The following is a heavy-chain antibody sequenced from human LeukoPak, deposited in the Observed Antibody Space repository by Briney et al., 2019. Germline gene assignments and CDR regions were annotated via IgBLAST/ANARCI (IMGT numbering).Heavy chain of an antibody. CDR1: GGSISSGGYY. CDR3: ARDHYDSSGYYSFDY. CDR2: IYYSGST. V-gene: IGHV4-61*08. Sequence: SQTLSLTCTVSGGSISSGGYYWSWIRQHPGKGLEWIGYIYYSGSTNYNPSLKSRVTISVDTSENQFSLKLSSVTAADTAVYYCARDHYDSSGYYSFDYWGQGTLVTVSS. J-gene: IGHJ4*02. D-gene: IGHD3-22*01.